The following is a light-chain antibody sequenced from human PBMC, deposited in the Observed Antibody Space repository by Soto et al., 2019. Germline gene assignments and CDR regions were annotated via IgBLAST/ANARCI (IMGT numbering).Light chain of an antibody. V-gene: IGKV3-11*01. Sequence: DIVLTQSPATLSLSPGERATLSCRASQSVSSYLAWYQQKPGQAPRLLIYDASNRATGIPARFSGSGSGTDFTLTISSLQPDDFATYYCQQYNNYSTFGQGTKVDIK. CDR1: QSVSSY. CDR2: DAS. CDR3: QQYNNYST. J-gene: IGKJ1*01.